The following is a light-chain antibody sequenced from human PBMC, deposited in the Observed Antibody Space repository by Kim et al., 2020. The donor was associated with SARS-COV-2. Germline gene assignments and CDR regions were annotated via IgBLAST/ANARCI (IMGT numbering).Light chain of an antibody. V-gene: IGKV3-11*02. J-gene: IGKJ4*01. CDR3: QQRSNWPLT. CDR2: DAS. CDR1: QSVSSH. Sequence: EIVLRQSPATLSLSPGERATLSCRASQSVSSHLAWYQQRPGQAPRLLIYDASNRATGIPARFSGSGSGRDFTLTIGNLEPEDFAVYYCQQRSNWPLTFGGGTKVDIK.